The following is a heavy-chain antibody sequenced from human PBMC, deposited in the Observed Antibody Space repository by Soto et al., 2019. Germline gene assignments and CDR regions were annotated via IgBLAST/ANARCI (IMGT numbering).Heavy chain of an antibody. V-gene: IGHV1-2*02. J-gene: IGHJ5*02. Sequence: ASVKVSCKASGYTVTGYYMHCVRQAPGQGLEWMGWINPNSGGTNYAQKFQGRVTMTRDTSISTAYMELSRLRSDDTAVYYCARASSLRYFDWGNFDPWGQGTLVTV. CDR3: ARASSLRYFDWGNFDP. D-gene: IGHD3-9*01. CDR1: GYTVTGYY. CDR2: INPNSGGT.